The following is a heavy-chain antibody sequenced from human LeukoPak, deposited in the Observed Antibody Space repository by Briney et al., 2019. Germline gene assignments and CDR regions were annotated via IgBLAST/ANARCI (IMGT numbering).Heavy chain of an antibody. Sequence: GRSLRLSCAASGTIFSGYWVHWVRQAPGKGLVWVSCISSDGSTTRYADSVTGRFTISRDNAKNTVYVHMNSLRDEDTAIYYCVRDTRNAFDIWGQGTMVTVSS. CDR1: GTIFSGYW. V-gene: IGHV3-74*01. CDR3: VRDTRNAFDI. J-gene: IGHJ3*02. CDR2: ISSDGSTT.